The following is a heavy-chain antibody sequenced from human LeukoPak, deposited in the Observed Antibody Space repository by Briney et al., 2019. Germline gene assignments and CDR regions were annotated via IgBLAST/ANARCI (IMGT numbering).Heavy chain of an antibody. CDR3: ARDIAAAVDY. CDR1: GFTFSSYW. J-gene: IGHJ4*02. D-gene: IGHD6-13*01. V-gene: IGHV3-74*01. CDR2: INSAGIST. Sequence: GGSLRLSCTASGFTFSSYWMHWVRQVPGKGLVWVSRINSAGISTNYADSVKGRFTISRDNAKNTLYLQVNSLRAEDTAIYYCARDIAAAVDYWGQGTLVTVSS.